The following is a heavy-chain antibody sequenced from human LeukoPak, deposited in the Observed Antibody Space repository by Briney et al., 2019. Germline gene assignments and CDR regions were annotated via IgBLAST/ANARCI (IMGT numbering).Heavy chain of an antibody. D-gene: IGHD4-17*01. CDR1: GYTFTSYP. CDR3: ARGYDYGDYVGDFDY. V-gene: IGHV1-18*01. Sequence: ASVKLSCKASGYTFTSYPISWVRQAPGQGLEWMGWITTYNGNPHYAKKLQGRVTMTTETSTSTAYMDLRGLRSDDTAVYYCARGYDYGDYVGDFDYWGQGTLVTVSS. CDR2: ITTYNGNP. J-gene: IGHJ4*02.